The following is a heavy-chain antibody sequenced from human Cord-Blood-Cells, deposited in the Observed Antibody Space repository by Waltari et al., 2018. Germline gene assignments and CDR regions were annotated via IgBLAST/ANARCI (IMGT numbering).Heavy chain of an antibody. CDR2: INPNSGGT. J-gene: IGHJ6*02. CDR3: ARKGIAAAGYYYYGMDV. D-gene: IGHD6-13*01. Sequence: QLVQSGAEVKKPGASVTVSCKASGYTFTGYYMHWVRQAPGQGLEWMGWINPNSGGTNYAQKFQGRVTMTRDTSISTAYMELSRLRSDDTAVYYCARKGIAAAGYYYYGMDVWGQGTTVTVSS. V-gene: IGHV1-2*02. CDR1: GYTFTGYY.